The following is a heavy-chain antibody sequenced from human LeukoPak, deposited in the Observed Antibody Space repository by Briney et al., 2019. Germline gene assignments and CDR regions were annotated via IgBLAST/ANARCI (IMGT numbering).Heavy chain of an antibody. J-gene: IGHJ4*02. D-gene: IGHD3-22*01. CDR2: INPSGGRT. V-gene: IGHV1-46*01. Sequence: ASVKVSCKASGYTFTNYYMHRVRQAPGQGLEWMGIINPSGGRTNNDQKFQGRVTMTRDTSTSTVYMELSSLRSEDTGVYYRARDDYYDRSTYFDYWGQATLVTASS. CDR3: ARDDYYDRSTYFDY. CDR1: GYTFTNYY.